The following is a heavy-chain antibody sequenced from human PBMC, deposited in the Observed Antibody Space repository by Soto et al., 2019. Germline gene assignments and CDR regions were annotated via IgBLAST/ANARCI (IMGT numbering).Heavy chain of an antibody. CDR3: TRERFDP. Sequence: EVQLVESGGGLVQPGGSLRLSCAASGFTFSNYGMHWVRQAPGKGLVWVSRIKTDGSSTNYADSVKGRFTISRDNAKNTLYLQMNSLRVEDTAVYFCTRERFDPWGQGTLVTVSS. J-gene: IGHJ5*02. CDR2: IKTDGSST. V-gene: IGHV3-74*01. CDR1: GFTFSNYG.